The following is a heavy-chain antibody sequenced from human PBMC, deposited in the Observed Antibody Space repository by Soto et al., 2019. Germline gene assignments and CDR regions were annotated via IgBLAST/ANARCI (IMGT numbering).Heavy chain of an antibody. D-gene: IGHD3-10*01. CDR2: INPDTGGT. V-gene: IGHV1-2*02. CDR1: GYTFTCYY. Sequence: ASVKVSCKPSGYTFTCYYIHWVRQAPRQGLEWMGWINPDTGGTDYAQKFQGRVTITADESTSTAYMELSSRRSEDTAVYYCAREMVRGVIKSPKGPWGQGTLVTVYS. J-gene: IGHJ5*02. CDR3: AREMVRGVIKSPKGP.